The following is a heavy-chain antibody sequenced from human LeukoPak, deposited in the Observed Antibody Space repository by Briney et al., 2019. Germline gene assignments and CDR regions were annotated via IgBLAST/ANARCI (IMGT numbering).Heavy chain of an antibody. V-gene: IGHV1-18*01. J-gene: IGHJ4*02. Sequence: GASVKVSCKASGYTFTSYGISWVRQAPGQGLEWMGWISAYNGNTNYAQKLQGRVTMTTDTSTSTAYMELRSLRSDDTAVYYCARFENYYDSSGTPDYWGQGTLVTVSS. D-gene: IGHD3-22*01. CDR1: GYTFTSYG. CDR3: ARFENYYDSSGTPDY. CDR2: ISAYNGNT.